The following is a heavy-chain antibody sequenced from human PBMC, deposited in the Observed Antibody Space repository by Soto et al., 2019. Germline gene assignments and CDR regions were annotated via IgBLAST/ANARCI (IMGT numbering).Heavy chain of an antibody. D-gene: IGHD6-6*01. J-gene: IGHJ4*02. CDR1: GFTFSMSA. CDR3: ATVHSTSRSFDY. CDR2: TGLNGRTT. Sequence: EVQLLESGGGLVQPGGSLRLSCAASGFTFSMSAMTWVRQAPGKGLEWVSTTGLNGRTTYYADSVKGRFTVSRDKSKNTLDLHMSSLRAEDTAVYYCATVHSTSRSFDYWGQGTLVTVSS. V-gene: IGHV3-23*01.